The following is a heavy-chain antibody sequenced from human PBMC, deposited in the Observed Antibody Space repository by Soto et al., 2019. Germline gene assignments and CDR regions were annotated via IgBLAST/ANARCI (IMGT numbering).Heavy chain of an antibody. J-gene: IGHJ4*02. CDR3: ARGPGI. CDR1: GGSINSGDYS. V-gene: IGHV4-30-2*01. CDR2: IYHSGST. Sequence: SETLSLTCTVSGGSINSGDYSWSWIRQPPGKGLEWIGYIYHSGSTYYNTSLKSRVTISVDTSKNQFSLKLSSVTAADTAVYYCARGPGIWGQGTLVTVSS.